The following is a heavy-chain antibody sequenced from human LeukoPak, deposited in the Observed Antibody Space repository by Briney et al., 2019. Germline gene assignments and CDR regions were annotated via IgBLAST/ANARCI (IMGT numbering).Heavy chain of an antibody. J-gene: IGHJ4*02. D-gene: IGHD1-26*01. Sequence: GGSRRLCCAASGFTFSSNDMHWGRQAPGKGLEWVAVIWYDGSNKYYADSVKGRFTISRDNSKNTLYLQMNSLRAEDTAVYYCARYRNPLDYWGQGTLVTVSS. CDR3: ARYRNPLDY. CDR1: GFTFSSND. CDR2: IWYDGSNK. V-gene: IGHV3-33*01.